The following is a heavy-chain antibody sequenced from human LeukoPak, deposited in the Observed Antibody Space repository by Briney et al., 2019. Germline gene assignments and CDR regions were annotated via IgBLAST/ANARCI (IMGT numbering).Heavy chain of an antibody. V-gene: IGHV3-23*01. CDR1: GFTFSSYA. J-gene: IGHJ3*02. CDR2: ISGSGAYT. Sequence: GGSLRLSCAASGFTFSSYAMTWVRQAPGEGLEWASAISGSGAYTQYADSVKGRFTISRDNSKNTLYLQMNSLRAEDTAVYYCARDGDSSDHAFDIWGQGTMVTVSS. CDR3: ARDGDSSDHAFDI. D-gene: IGHD3-22*01.